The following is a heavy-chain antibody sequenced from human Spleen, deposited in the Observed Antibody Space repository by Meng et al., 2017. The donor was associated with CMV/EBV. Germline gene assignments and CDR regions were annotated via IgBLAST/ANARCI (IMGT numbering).Heavy chain of an antibody. CDR1: FTVSANY. Sequence: FTVSANYVSWVRQAPGKGLEGVAIIYGGGSTYYAVSMKGRFTISRDNSKNTLYLQMNSLRAEDTAVYYCARQLGYCSSTSCSHYFDYWGQGTLVTVSS. CDR3: ARQLGYCSSTSCSHYFDY. V-gene: IGHV3-53*01. J-gene: IGHJ4*02. D-gene: IGHD2-2*01. CDR2: IYGGGST.